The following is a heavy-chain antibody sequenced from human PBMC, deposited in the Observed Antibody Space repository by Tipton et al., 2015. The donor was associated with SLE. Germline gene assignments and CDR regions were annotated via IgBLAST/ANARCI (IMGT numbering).Heavy chain of an antibody. CDR1: DGSMSMSNYY. J-gene: IGHJ4*02. CDR3: ARRSIAAVGTGGFFDY. D-gene: IGHD6-13*01. CDR2: IFVSGTT. Sequence: LRLSCTVSDGSMSMSNYYWSWIRQPAGKGLEWIGRIFVSGTTNYNPSLKSRMTMSVDTSKNQFSLTLGSVTAADTAVYYCARRSIAAVGTGGFFDYWGQGTLVTVSS. V-gene: IGHV4-61*02.